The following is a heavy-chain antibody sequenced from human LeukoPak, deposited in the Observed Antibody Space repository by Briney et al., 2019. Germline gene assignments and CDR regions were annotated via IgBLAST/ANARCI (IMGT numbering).Heavy chain of an antibody. D-gene: IGHD1-26*01. CDR1: GFTFSDHH. J-gene: IGHJ4*02. Sequence: GGSLRLSCAASGFTFSDHHMDWVRQAAGKGLEWAGRIRNKANSYTTEYAASVKGRFTISRDDSKNSLYLQMNSLLTEDTAVYYCGRSPVGTTPLDYWGQGTLVTVSS. V-gene: IGHV3-72*01. CDR3: GRSPVGTTPLDY. CDR2: IRNKANSYTT.